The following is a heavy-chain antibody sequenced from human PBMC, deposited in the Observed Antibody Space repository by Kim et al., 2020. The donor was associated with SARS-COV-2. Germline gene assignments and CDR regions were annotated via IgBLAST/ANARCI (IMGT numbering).Heavy chain of an antibody. V-gene: IGHV3-33*01. CDR1: GFTFSSYG. CDR3: ARDSNTAMDY. D-gene: IGHD5-18*01. J-gene: IGHJ4*02. Sequence: WGSLRLSCAASGFTFSSYGMHWVRQAPGKGLEWVAVIWYDGSNKFYADSVKGRFTISRDNSKNTLYLQMNSLRAEDTAVYYCARDSNTAMDYWGQGTLVTVSS. CDR2: IWYDGSNK.